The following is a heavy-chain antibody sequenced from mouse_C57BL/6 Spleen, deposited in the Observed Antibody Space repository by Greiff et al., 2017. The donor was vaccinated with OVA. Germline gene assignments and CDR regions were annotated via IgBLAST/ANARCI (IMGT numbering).Heavy chain of an antibody. CDR1: GYTFTSYW. CDR3: ERSYDPAWFAY. Sequence: VQLQQSGAELVKPGASVKLSCKASGYTFTSYWMQWVKQRPGQGLEWIGEIDPSDSYTNYNQKFKGKATLTVDTSSSTAYMQLSSLTSEDSAVNYCERSYDPAWFAYWGQGTLVTVSA. V-gene: IGHV1-50*01. D-gene: IGHD2-3*01. CDR2: IDPSDSYT. J-gene: IGHJ3*01.